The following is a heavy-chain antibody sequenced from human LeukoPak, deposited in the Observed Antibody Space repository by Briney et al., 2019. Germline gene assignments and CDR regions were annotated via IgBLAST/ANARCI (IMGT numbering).Heavy chain of an antibody. CDR1: VGTFSSYA. D-gene: IGHD2-15*01. V-gene: IGHV1-69*05. CDR3: ARDPLYCSGGSCHNWFDP. CDR2: IIPIFGTA. J-gene: IGHJ5*02. Sequence: SVNVSCKASVGTFSSYAISWVRQAPGQGPEWVGRIIPIFGTASYAQKFQGRVTITKDESTSTAYMELSSLRSEDTAVYYCARDPLYCSGGSCHNWFDPWGQGTLVTVSS.